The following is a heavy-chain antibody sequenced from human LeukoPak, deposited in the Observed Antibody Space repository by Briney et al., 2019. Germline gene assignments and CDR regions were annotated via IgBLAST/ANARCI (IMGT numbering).Heavy chain of an antibody. V-gene: IGHV3-53*01. CDR2: IYSGGST. CDR1: GFTVSSNY. D-gene: IGHD5-24*01. CDR3: ARDLVEYIGWLDY. J-gene: IGHJ4*02. Sequence: GGSLRLSCAASGFTVSSNYMSWVRQAPGKGLEWVSVIYSGGSTYYADSVKGRFTISRDNSKNTLYLQMNSLRAEDTAVYYCARDLVEYIGWLDYWGQGTLVTVSS.